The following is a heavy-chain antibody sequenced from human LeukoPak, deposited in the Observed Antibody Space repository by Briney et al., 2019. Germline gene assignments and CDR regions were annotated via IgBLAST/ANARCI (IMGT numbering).Heavy chain of an antibody. V-gene: IGHV3-48*03. J-gene: IGHJ6*02. CDR1: GFSFSTYG. CDR2: ISSSGSTI. D-gene: IGHD3-16*01. CDR3: ARDLGYYYYYGMDV. Sequence: GGSLRLSCAASGFSFSTYGMHWVRQAPGKGLEWVSYISSSGSTIYYADSVKGRFTISRDNAKNSLYLQMNSLRAEDTAVYYCARDLGYYYYYGMDVWGQGTTVTVSS.